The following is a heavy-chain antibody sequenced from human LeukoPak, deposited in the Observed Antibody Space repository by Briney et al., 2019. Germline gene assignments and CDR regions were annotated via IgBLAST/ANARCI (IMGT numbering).Heavy chain of an antibody. J-gene: IGHJ5*02. CDR1: GGSISSGDYY. CDR3: ARDISSSWPKGSNWFDP. CDR2: IYYSGST. Sequence: PSETLSLTCTVSGGSISSGDYYWSWIRQPPGKGLEWIGYIYYSGSTYYNPSLKSRVTISVDTSKNQFSLKLSSVTAADTAVYYCARDISSSWPKGSNWFDPWGQGTLVTVSS. V-gene: IGHV4-30-4*01. D-gene: IGHD6-13*01.